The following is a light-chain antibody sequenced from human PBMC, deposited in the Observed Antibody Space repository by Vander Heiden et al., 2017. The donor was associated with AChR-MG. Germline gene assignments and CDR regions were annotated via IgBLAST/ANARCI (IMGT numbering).Light chain of an antibody. CDR3: CSYAGTNTFVV. CDR1: SSDVGGYNY. Sequence: QSALTQPRSVSGSPGQSVTISCTGTSSDVGGYNYVSGYQQHPGKAPKLMIYDVSKRPSGVPDRFSGSKSGNTASLTISGLQAEDDTDYYCCSYAGTNTFVVCGGGTKLTVL. J-gene: IGLJ2*01. CDR2: DVS. V-gene: IGLV2-11*01.